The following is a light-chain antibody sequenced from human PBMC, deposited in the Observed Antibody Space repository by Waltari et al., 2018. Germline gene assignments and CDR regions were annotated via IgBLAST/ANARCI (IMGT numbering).Light chain of an antibody. J-gene: IGKJ1*01. V-gene: IGKV3-15*01. Sequence: EIVMTQSPATLSVFPGERATLSCRASQSVRSNLAWYQQKPGQAPRLLIYGVSTRATGIPARFSGSGSGTEFTLTISSLQSEDFAVYYCQQYNNWPLWTFGQGTKVEIK. CDR3: QQYNNWPLWT. CDR2: GVS. CDR1: QSVRSN.